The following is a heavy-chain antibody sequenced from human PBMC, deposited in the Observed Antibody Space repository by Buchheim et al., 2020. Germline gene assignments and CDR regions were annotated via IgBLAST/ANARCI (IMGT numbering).Heavy chain of an antibody. J-gene: IGHJ4*02. CDR2: IYYSGST. CDR1: GGSISSYY. V-gene: IGHV4-59*08. D-gene: IGHD6-6*01. Sequence: QVQLQESGPGLVKPSETLSLTCTVSGGSISSYYWSWIRQPPGKGLEWIGYIYYSGSTNYNPSLKSRVTISVDTSKNQFSLKRSSVTAADTAVYYCAATYSSSSDGDYWGQGTL. CDR3: AATYSSSSDGDY.